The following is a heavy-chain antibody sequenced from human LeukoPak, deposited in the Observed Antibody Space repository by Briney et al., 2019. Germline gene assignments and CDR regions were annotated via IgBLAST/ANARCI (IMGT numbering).Heavy chain of an antibody. D-gene: IGHD2-2*02. CDR3: ARDDPGSAAIGNWFDP. Sequence: LETLSLTCTVSGGSISSCYWSWIRQPAGKGLEWIGRIYTSGSTNYNPSLKSRVTMSVDTSKNQFSLKLSSVTAADTAVYYCARDDPGSAAIGNWFDPWGQGTLVTVSS. CDR2: IYTSGST. V-gene: IGHV4-4*07. J-gene: IGHJ5*02. CDR1: GGSISSCY.